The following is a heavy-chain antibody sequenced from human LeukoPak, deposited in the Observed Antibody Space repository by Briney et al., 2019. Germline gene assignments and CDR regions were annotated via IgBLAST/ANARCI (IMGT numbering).Heavy chain of an antibody. CDR2: IYYSGST. CDR1: GGSISSYY. CDR3: ARAPPAYGDYLESYYFDY. Sequence: TSETLSLTCTVSGGSISSYYWSWIRQPPGKGLEWIGYIYYSGSTNYNPSFKSRVTISVDTSKNQFSLKLSSVTAADTAVYYCARAPPAYGDYLESYYFDYWGQGTLVTVSS. D-gene: IGHD4-17*01. V-gene: IGHV4-59*01. J-gene: IGHJ4*02.